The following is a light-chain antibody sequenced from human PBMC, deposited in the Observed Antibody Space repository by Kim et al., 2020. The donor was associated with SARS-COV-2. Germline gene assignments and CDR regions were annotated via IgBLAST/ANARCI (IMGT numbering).Light chain of an antibody. V-gene: IGKV3-15*01. CDR1: QGVSSN. CDR3: QQYNNWPPVT. J-gene: IGKJ5*01. Sequence: EIVMTQSPATLSVSPGDRATLSFRASQGVSSNLAWFQQKPGQAPRLLIYGASTRATGIPARFSGTGSGTEFTLTISSLQSEDFAVYYCQQYNNWPPVTFGQGTRLEIK. CDR2: GAS.